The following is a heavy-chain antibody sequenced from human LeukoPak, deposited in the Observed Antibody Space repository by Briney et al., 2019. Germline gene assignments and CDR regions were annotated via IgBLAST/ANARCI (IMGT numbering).Heavy chain of an antibody. CDR2: IISSSSTI. D-gene: IGHD2-2*01. CDR1: GFTFSSYS. Sequence: GGSLRLSCAASGFTFSSYSMNWVRQAPGKGLEWVSYIISSSSTIYYADSVKGRFTISRDNAKNSLYLQMNSLRAEDTAVYYCARSIGYCSSTSCYNWFDPWGQGTLVTVSS. CDR3: ARSIGYCSSTSCYNWFDP. V-gene: IGHV3-48*01. J-gene: IGHJ5*02.